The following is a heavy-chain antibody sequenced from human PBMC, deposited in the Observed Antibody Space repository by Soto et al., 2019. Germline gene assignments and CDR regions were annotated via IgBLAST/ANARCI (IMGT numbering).Heavy chain of an antibody. V-gene: IGHV1-3*01. Sequence: ASVKVSCKASGYTFTSYAMHWVRQAPGQRLEWMGWTNAGNGNTKYSQKFQGRVTITRDTSASTAYMELSSLRSEDTAVYYCASCRGPNYYDILTGYSPPAFGMDVWGQGTTVTVSS. D-gene: IGHD3-9*01. CDR3: ASCRGPNYYDILTGYSPPAFGMDV. J-gene: IGHJ6*02. CDR2: TNAGNGNT. CDR1: GYTFTSYA.